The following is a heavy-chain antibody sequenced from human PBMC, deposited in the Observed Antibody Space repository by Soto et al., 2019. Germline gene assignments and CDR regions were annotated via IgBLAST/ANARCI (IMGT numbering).Heavy chain of an antibody. V-gene: IGHV3-33*01. CDR3: ARASGSHGPEYLQH. Sequence: GGSLRLSCAASGFTFSSYAMHWVRQTPGKGLEWVSVIWYDGTNKYYADSVKGRFTISRDNSKNTLYLQINSLRAEDTAVYYCARASGSHGPEYLQHWGQGTLVTVSS. CDR2: IWYDGTNK. J-gene: IGHJ1*01. CDR1: GFTFSSYA. D-gene: IGHD1-26*01.